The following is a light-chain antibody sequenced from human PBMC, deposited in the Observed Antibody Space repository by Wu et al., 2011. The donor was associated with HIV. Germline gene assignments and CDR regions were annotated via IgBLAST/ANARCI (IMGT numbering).Light chain of an antibody. V-gene: IGKV1-9*01. CDR1: QGISSY. CDR2: AAS. CDR3: QEYVDYTWT. J-gene: IGKJ1*01. Sequence: IQLTQSPSSLSASVGDRVTITCRASQGISSYLAWYQQKPGKAPKLLIYAASTLQSGVPSRFSGSGSGTEFTLTISNLQPEDFGTYYCQEYVDYTWTFGQGTKVEYK.